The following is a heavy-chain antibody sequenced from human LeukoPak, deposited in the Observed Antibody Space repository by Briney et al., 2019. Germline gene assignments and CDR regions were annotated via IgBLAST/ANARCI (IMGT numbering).Heavy chain of an antibody. J-gene: IGHJ3*02. CDR1: GDSVSSNSVG. CDR2: TYYRSKWYN. CDR3: ARSRDGFDM. Sequence: SQTLSLTCAISGDSVSSNSVGWNWIRQSPSRGLEWLGRTYYRSKWYNDYVVSVKSRITINSDTSKNQFSLQLNSVTPEDTAVHYCARSRDGFDMWGQGTMVTVSS. V-gene: IGHV6-1*01.